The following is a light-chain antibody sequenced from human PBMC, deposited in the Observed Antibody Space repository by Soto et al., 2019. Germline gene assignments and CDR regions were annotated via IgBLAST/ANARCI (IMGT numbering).Light chain of an antibody. CDR1: QDIKNY. CDR3: QHYDHLPPLS. J-gene: IGKJ4*01. Sequence: DIQMTQSPSSLSASVGDRVTITCQASQDIKNYLNWYQQKPGKAPNLLIYEASNLKTGVPSRFSGSGSGTHFTFTLSSLHPEDIATYYCQHYDHLPPLSFGGGTKVEIK. V-gene: IGKV1-33*01. CDR2: EAS.